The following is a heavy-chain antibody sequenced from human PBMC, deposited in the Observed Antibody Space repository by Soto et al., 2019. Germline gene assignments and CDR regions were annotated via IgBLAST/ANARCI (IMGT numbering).Heavy chain of an antibody. CDR2: IYYSRST. V-gene: IGHV4-59*01. Sequence: SETLSLTWTVSGGSISSYYWSWIRQPPGKGLEWIGYIYYSRSTNYNPSLKSRVTISVATSKNQFSLKLSSVTAADTAVYYCARDVGHSGSYFSYWGQGTLVTVSS. CDR1: GGSISSYY. CDR3: ARDVGHSGSYFSY. J-gene: IGHJ4*02. D-gene: IGHD1-26*01.